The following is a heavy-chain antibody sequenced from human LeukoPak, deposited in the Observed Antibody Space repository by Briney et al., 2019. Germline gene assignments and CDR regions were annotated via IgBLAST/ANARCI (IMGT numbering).Heavy chain of an antibody. J-gene: IGHJ6*02. CDR2: IIPILGIA. V-gene: IGHV1-69*04. D-gene: IGHD2-15*01. CDR1: GGTFSSYA. Sequence: GASVKVSCKASGGTFSSYAISWVRQAPGQGLEWMGRIIPILGIANYAQKFQGRVTITADKSTSTAYMELSSLRSEDTAVYYCARDHYCSGGSCYSGDDFYYGMDVWGQGTTVTVSS. CDR3: ARDHYCSGGSCYSGDDFYYGMDV.